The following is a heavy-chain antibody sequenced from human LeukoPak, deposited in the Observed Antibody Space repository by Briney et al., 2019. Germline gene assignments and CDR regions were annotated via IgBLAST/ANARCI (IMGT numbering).Heavy chain of an antibody. D-gene: IGHD2-21*02. CDR1: GFTFSNYW. J-gene: IGHJ4*02. CDR3: ARGIIVVTALYFDS. V-gene: IGHV3-7*03. CDR2: IKQDGGQK. Sequence: GGSLRLSCAASGFTFSNYWMSWVRQTPGKGLEWLANIKQDGGQKYYADSVKGRFTVSRDNAKNSLYLQMNTLRAEDTAVYYCARGIIVVTALYFDSWGQGTLVTVSS.